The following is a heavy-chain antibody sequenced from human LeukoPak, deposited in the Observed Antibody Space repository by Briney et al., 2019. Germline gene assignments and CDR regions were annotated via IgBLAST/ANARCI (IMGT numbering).Heavy chain of an antibody. CDR3: TPDRADRGEGEFVD. Sequence: PGESLSLSCAASGFTFRSAWMNWVCKPQPLGMERIGLIKSKIDGGTTDYAAPVEGRFTISRDDSKDTLYLQMNSLKTEDTAVYYCTPDRADRGEGEFVDWGQGTLVTVSS. CDR2: IKSKIDGGTT. CDR1: GFTFRSAW. D-gene: IGHD3-10*01. J-gene: IGHJ4*02. V-gene: IGHV3-15*01.